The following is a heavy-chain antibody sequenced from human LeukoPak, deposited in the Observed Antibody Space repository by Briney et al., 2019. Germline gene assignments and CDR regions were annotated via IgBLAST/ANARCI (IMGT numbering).Heavy chain of an antibody. CDR2: INHSGST. V-gene: IGHV4-34*01. J-gene: IGHJ5*02. Sequence: PSETLSLTCAVYGGSFSGYYWSWIRQPPGKWLEWIGEINHSGSTNYNPSLKSRVTISVDTSKNQFSLKLSSVTAADTAVYYCARYPIGTTRWNNWFDPWGQGTLVTVSS. D-gene: IGHD1-7*01. CDR1: GGSFSGYY. CDR3: ARYPIGTTRWNNWFDP.